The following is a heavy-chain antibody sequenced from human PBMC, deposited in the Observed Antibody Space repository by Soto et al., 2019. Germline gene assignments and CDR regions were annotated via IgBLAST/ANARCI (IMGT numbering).Heavy chain of an antibody. D-gene: IGHD3-10*01. CDR3: QSMFLGARSFDY. CDR1: GGTFSSYT. CDR2: IIPILGIA. J-gene: IGHJ4*02. Sequence: QVQLVQSGAEVKKPGSSVKVSCKASGGTFSSYTISWVRQAPGQGLEWMGRIIPILGIANYAQKFQVRVTITADKSTSTAYMELSSLRSEDTAVYYCQSMFLGARSFDYWGQGTLVTVSS. V-gene: IGHV1-69*02.